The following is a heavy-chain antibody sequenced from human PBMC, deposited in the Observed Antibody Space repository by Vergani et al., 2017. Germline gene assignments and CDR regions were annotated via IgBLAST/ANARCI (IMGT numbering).Heavy chain of an antibody. CDR3: ARVLVGATFDWYFDL. Sequence: QVQLQESGPGLVKPSETLSLTCTVSGGSISSYYWSWIRQPAGKGLEWIGRIYTSGSTNYKPSLKSRVTIAVDTAKNQFSLKLSSVTAADTAVYYCARVLVGATFDWYFDLWGRGTLVTVSS. D-gene: IGHD1-26*01. CDR2: IYTSGST. J-gene: IGHJ2*01. CDR1: GGSISSYY. V-gene: IGHV4-4*07.